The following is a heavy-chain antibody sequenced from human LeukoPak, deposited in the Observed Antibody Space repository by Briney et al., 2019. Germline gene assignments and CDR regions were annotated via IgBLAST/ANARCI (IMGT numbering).Heavy chain of an antibody. CDR2: ISSSSSYI. V-gene: IGHV3-21*04. CDR1: GFTFSSYS. D-gene: IGHD1-1*01. J-gene: IGHJ6*02. Sequence: GGSLRLSCAASGFTFSSYSMTWVRQAPGKGLEWVSSISSSSSYIYYADSVKGRFTISRDNAKNSLYLQMNSLRAEDTAVYYCARDFSTTAKSQEDYYYYYGMDVWGQGTTVTVSS. CDR3: ARDFSTTAKSQEDYYYYYGMDV.